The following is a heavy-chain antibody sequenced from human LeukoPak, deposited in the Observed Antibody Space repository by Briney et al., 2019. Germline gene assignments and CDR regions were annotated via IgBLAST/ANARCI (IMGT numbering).Heavy chain of an antibody. D-gene: IGHD2-2*02. CDR3: ARGHSRIVVVQAALPHSGCSFDY. CDR2: FNHSGRT. V-gene: IGHV4-34*01. Sequence: WETLSLPCAVYGEPFSGYYWRWIRQPPGRGLVCIGEFNHSGRTNNNPSLKSQITTTVDTSKIHFSLKLSSVTAVHTAVYYCARGHSRIVVVQAALPHSGCSFDYWRQGTGVSVST. J-gene: IGHJ4*02. CDR1: GEPFSGYY.